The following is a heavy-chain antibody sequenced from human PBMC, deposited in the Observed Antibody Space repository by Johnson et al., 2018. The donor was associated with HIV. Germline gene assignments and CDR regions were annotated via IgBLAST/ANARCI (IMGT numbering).Heavy chain of an antibody. J-gene: IGHJ3*02. V-gene: IGHV3-30*14. CDR2: ISYDGSNK. CDR3: ARPLGGSVDAFDI. CDR1: GFTFSSYA. D-gene: IGHD1-26*01. Sequence: VQLVESGGGLVQPGRSLRLSCAASGFTFSSYAMHWVRQAPGKGLEWVAVISYDGSNKYYADSVKGRFTISRDNSKNTLYLQMGSLRAEDMAVYYCARPLGGSVDAFDIWGQGTMVTVSS.